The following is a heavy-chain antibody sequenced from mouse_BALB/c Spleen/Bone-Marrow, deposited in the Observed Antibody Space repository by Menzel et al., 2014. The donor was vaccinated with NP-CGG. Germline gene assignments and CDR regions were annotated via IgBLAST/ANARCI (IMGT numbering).Heavy chain of an antibody. CDR2: IDTSDSYT. J-gene: IGHJ4*01. V-gene: IGHV1-69*01. Sequence: VQRVESGAELVMPGASVKMSCKASGYTFTDYWMHWVKQRPGQGLEWIGAIDTSDSYTSCNQKFKGKATLTVDKSSNTAYMHLSSLTSEDSAVYYCARTFQPRRAMDYWGQGSSVTVSS. CDR3: ARTFQPRRAMDY. CDR1: GYTFTDYW. D-gene: IGHD6-1*01.